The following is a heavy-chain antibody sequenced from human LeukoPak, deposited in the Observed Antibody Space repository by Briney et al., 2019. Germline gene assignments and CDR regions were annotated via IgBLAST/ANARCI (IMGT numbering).Heavy chain of an antibody. V-gene: IGHV4-34*01. J-gene: IGHJ5*02. CDR1: GGSFSGYY. D-gene: IGHD3-22*01. CDR3: ARGDYYDSSPSWFDP. Sequence: SETLSLTCAVYGGSFSGYYWSWIRQPPGKGLEWIGEINHSGSTNYNPSLKSRVTISVDTSKNQFSLKLSSVTAADTAVYYCARGDYYDSSPSWFDPWGRGTLVTVSS. CDR2: INHSGST.